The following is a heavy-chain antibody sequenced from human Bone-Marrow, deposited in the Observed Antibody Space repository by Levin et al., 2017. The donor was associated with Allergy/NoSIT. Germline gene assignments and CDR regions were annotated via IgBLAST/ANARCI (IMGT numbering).Heavy chain of an antibody. J-gene: IGHJ6*03. CDR2: IKQDGSEK. D-gene: IGHD5-12*01. CDR1: GFTFSSYW. CDR3: ARDLVFVRGYSGYDYGARDYYYYYMDV. V-gene: IGHV3-7*04. Sequence: GGSLRLSCAASGFTFSSYWMSWVRQAPGKGLEWVANIKQDGSEKYYVDSVKGRFTISRDNATNSLYLQMNSLRAEDTAVYYCARDLVFVRGYSGYDYGARDYYYYYMDVWGKGTTVTVSS.